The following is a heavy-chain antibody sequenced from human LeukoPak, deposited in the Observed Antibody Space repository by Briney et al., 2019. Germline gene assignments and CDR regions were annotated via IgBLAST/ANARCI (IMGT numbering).Heavy chain of an antibody. Sequence: SQTLSLTCTVSGGSISSGGFYWSWIQQPAGKGLEWIGRIDSSGYTNYNPSLKSRATISVDTSKKQFSLIVSSVTAADTAVYYCARGAGNYYDSSGYPDQYYFDYWGQGTLVTVSS. D-gene: IGHD3-22*01. V-gene: IGHV4-61*02. CDR3: ARGAGNYYDSSGYPDQYYFDY. J-gene: IGHJ4*02. CDR2: IDSSGYT. CDR1: GGSISSGGFY.